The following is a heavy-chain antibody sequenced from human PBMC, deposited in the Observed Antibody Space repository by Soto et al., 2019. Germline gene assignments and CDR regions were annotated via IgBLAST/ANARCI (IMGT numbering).Heavy chain of an antibody. J-gene: IGHJ3*02. CDR2: IYYRGST. CDR1: GGSISSGDYY. V-gene: IGHV4-30-4*01. Sequence: QVQLQESGPGLVKPSQTLSLTCTVSGGSISSGDYYWSWIRQPPGKGLEWIGYIYYRGSTYYNPSLKSRVTISVDTSKTPLSLKLSAVTAADTAVYYCARERVAVADEDDAFDIWGQGTMVTVSS. D-gene: IGHD6-19*01. CDR3: ARERVAVADEDDAFDI.